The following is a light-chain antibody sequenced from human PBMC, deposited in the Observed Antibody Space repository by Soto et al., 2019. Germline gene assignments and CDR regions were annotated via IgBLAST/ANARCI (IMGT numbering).Light chain of an antibody. J-gene: IGLJ2*01. Sequence: QSVLTQPPSASATPGQRVTISCSGSSSNIGSNTVNWYQQLPGTAPKLLIYNNNQRPSGVPDRFSGSKSGTSNSLAISGLQSEDEADYYCAAWDDSLHGVVFGGGTQLTVL. CDR1: SSNIGSNT. CDR3: AAWDDSLHGVV. V-gene: IGLV1-44*01. CDR2: NNN.